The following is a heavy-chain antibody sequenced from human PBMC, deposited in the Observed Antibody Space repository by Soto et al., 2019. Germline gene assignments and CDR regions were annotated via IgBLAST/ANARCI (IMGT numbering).Heavy chain of an antibody. V-gene: IGHV4-59*01. CDR3: ARGGIVVVPAAGNWFDP. Sequence: PSETLSLTCTVSGGSISSYYWSWIRQHPGKGLEWIGYIYYSGSTNYNPSLKSRVTISVDTSKNQFSLKLSSVTAADTAVYYCARGGIVVVPAAGNWFDPWGQGTLVTVSS. J-gene: IGHJ5*02. CDR2: IYYSGST. D-gene: IGHD2-2*01. CDR1: GGSISSYY.